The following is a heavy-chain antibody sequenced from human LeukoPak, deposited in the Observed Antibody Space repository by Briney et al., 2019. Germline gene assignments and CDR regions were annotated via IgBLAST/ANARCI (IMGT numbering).Heavy chain of an antibody. CDR2: FDPEDGET. Sequence: ASVKVSCRASGGTFSSYAISWVRQAPGKGLEWMGGFDPEDGETIYAQKFQGRVTMTEDTSTDTAYMELSSLRSEDTAVYYCATEVGWANWFDPWGQGTLVTVSS. D-gene: IGHD1-26*01. J-gene: IGHJ5*02. CDR1: GGTFSSYA. V-gene: IGHV1-24*01. CDR3: ATEVGWANWFDP.